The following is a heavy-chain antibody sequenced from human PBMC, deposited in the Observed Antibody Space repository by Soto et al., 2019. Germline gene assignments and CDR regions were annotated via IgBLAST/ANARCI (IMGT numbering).Heavy chain of an antibody. CDR3: ARVEEEIYSGYDLAQTFYYYYGMDV. CDR1: GCSISSYY. D-gene: IGHD5-12*01. Sequence: PSETLCLTCTVSGCSISSYYWSWIRQPPGKGLEWIGYIYYSGSTNYNPSLKSRVTISVDTSKNQFSLKLSSVTAADTAVYYCARVEEEIYSGYDLAQTFYYYYGMDVWGQGTTVTVSS. V-gene: IGHV4-59*01. J-gene: IGHJ6*02. CDR2: IYYSGST.